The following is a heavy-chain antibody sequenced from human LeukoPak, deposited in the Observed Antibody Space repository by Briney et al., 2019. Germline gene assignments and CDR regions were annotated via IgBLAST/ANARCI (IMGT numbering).Heavy chain of an antibody. Sequence: GGSLRLSCAVCGFTVSRNYMTWVRQAPGKGREGVSVIYSGGNTYYADSVKGGFTISRDNSKNTLYLQMNSLRAEDTALYYCVRRAAAGTLWGLDYWGQGTLVTVSS. J-gene: IGHJ4*02. D-gene: IGHD6-13*01. V-gene: IGHV3-53*01. CDR1: GFTVSRNY. CDR2: IYSGGNT. CDR3: VRRAAAGTLWGLDY.